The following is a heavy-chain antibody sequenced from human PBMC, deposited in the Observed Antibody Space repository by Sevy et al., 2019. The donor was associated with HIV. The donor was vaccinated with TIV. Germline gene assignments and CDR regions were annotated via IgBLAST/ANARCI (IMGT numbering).Heavy chain of an antibody. CDR2: ISYDESKK. D-gene: IGHD3-16*01. V-gene: IGHV3-30*18. CDR3: AKDLYYYEPKSFPDY. J-gene: IGHJ4*02. Sequence: GGSLRLSCVTSGFTSKKFGMHWVRQAPGKGPEWVGIISYDESKKYYANSVKGRFTISRDISKNTLYLQMDRLTTEDTAVYYCAKDLYYYEPKSFPDYWGQGTHVTVSS. CDR1: GFTSKKFG.